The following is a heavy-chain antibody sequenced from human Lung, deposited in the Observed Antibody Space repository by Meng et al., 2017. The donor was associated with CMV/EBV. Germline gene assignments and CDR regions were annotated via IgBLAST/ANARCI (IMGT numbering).Heavy chain of an antibody. Sequence: GSCTASGGTLSSYALSWVRQAPGQGLEWMGDIIPILGIVNYAQKFRGRVTITADRATGTAYMELSSLRSEDTAVYYCARTLGSYYDYWGQGTLVTVSS. CDR1: GGTLSSYA. CDR3: ARTLGSYYDY. J-gene: IGHJ4*02. V-gene: IGHV1-69*10. CDR2: IIPILGIV. D-gene: IGHD1-26*01.